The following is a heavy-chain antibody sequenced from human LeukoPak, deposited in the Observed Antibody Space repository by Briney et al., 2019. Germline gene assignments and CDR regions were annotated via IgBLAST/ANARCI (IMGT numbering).Heavy chain of an antibody. CDR1: GFTFSSYC. CDR2: IKQDGSEK. CDR3: ARDFRVEHIVVVPAAMPANSSSWPLDY. V-gene: IGHV3-7*01. J-gene: IGHJ4*02. Sequence: GGSLRLSCAASGFTFSSYCMSWVRQAPGKGLEWVANIKQDGSEKYYVDSVKGRFTISRDNAKNSLYLQMNSLRAEDTAVYYCARDFRVEHIVVVPAAMPANSSSWPLDYWGQGTLVTVSS. D-gene: IGHD2-2*01.